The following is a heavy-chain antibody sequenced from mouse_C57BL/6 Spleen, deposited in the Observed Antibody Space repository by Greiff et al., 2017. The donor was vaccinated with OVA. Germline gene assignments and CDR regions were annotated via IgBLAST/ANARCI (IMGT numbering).Heavy chain of an antibody. CDR2: ISYDGSN. CDR3: AREGDYVFFDY. V-gene: IGHV3-6*01. D-gene: IGHD2-4*01. J-gene: IGHJ2*01. Sequence: EVKLMESGPGLVKPSQSLSLTCSVTGYSITSGYYWNWIRQFPGNKLEWMGYISYDGSNNYNPYLKNRISITRDTSKNQFFLKLNSVTTEDTATYYCAREGDYVFFDYWGQGTTLTVSS. CDR1: GYSITSGYY.